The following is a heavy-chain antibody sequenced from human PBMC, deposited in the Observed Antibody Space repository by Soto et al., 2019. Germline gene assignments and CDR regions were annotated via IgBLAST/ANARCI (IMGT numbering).Heavy chain of an antibody. J-gene: IGHJ4*02. CDR2: IIPIFGTA. V-gene: IGHV1-69*01. CDR3: PSSRNYGDYGYVGEDY. D-gene: IGHD4-17*01. Sequence: QVQLVQSGAEVKKPGSSVKVSCKASGGTFSSYAISWVRQAPGQGLEWMGGIIPIFGTANYAQKFQGRVTITADESTSTAYMDLSSLRSEDTAVFYWPSSRNYGDYGYVGEDYWGQGTLVTVSS. CDR1: GGTFSSYA.